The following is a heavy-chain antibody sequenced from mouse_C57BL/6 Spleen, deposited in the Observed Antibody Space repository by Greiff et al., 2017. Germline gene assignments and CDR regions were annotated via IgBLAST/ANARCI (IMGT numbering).Heavy chain of an antibody. V-gene: IGHV7-3*01. CDR3: ARYKGYSNVYYAMDY. D-gene: IGHD2-5*01. CDR1: GFTFTDYY. Sequence: EVQVVESGGGLVQPGGSLSLSCAASGFTFTDYYMSWVRQPPGKALEWLGFIRNKANGYTTEYSASVKGRFTISRDNSQSILYLQMNALRAEDSATYYCARYKGYSNVYYAMDYWGQGTSVTVSS. CDR2: IRNKANGYTT. J-gene: IGHJ4*01.